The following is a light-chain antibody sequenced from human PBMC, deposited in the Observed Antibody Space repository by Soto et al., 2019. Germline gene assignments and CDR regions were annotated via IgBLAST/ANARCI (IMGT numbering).Light chain of an antibody. CDR1: PSIGSY. CDR2: AAD. CDR3: QQNYDVPYT. Sequence: HLTQAPSLLSASVGDRVTITCRASPSIGSYLNWYQHKPGEAPKLLIFAADTLKSGVPSRFSGSGFNKEFTLTVTSLQPEDFATYYCQQNYDVPYTFGLGT. V-gene: IGKV1-39*01. J-gene: IGKJ2*01.